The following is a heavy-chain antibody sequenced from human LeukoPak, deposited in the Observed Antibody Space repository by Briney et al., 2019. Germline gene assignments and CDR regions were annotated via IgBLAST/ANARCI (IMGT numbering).Heavy chain of an antibody. CDR2: IIPIFGTA. CDR1: GGTFSSYA. V-gene: IGHV1-69*13. D-gene: IGHD6-6*01. J-gene: IGHJ6*02. Sequence: SVKVSCKASGGTFSSYAISWVRQAPGQGLEWMGGIIPIFGTANYAQKFQGRVTITADESTSTAYMELSSLRSEDTAVYYCARQVAARPEYYYYGMDVWGQGTTVTVSS. CDR3: ARQVAARPEYYYYGMDV.